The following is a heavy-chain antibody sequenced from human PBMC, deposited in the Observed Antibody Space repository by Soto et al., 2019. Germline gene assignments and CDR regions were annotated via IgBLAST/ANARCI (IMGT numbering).Heavy chain of an antibody. CDR3: AHMTTVTTFDS. J-gene: IGHJ4*02. V-gene: IGHV2-5*02. CDR1: GFSLTTSGVG. D-gene: IGHD4-17*01. CDR2: IYWDDDE. Sequence: SGPTLVNPTQTLTLTCTFSGFSLTTSGVGVGWIRQPPGKALEWLALIYWDDDERYSPSLQSRLTITKDTSKSQVGLTMTNMDPVDTATYYCAHMTTVTTFDSWGQGTLVTVS.